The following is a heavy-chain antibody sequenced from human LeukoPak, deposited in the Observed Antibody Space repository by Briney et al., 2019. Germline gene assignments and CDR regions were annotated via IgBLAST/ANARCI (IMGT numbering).Heavy chain of an antibody. CDR3: ATYYFYGMDV. CDR1: GYTLTELS. CDR2: FDPEDGEA. J-gene: IGHJ6*02. V-gene: IGHV1-24*01. Sequence: PWASVKVSCKVSGYTLTELSMHWVRQAPGKGLEWMGGFDPEDGEAIYAQKFQGRVTMTEDTSTDTAYMELSSLRSEDTAVYYCATYYFYGMDVWGQGTTVTVSS.